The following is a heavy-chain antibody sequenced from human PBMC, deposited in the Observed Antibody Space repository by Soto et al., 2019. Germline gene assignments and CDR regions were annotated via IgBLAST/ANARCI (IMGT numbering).Heavy chain of an antibody. J-gene: IGHJ5*02. D-gene: IGHD2-2*01. CDR2: INASNGNT. CDR3: ARELPAAMLGWFDP. Sequence: ASVKVSCKASGYTFTSYAMHWVRQAPGQRLEWMGWINASNGNTKYSQKFQGRVTITRDTSASTAYMELSSLRSEDTAVYYCARELPAAMLGWFDPWGQGTLVTVS. V-gene: IGHV1-3*01. CDR1: GYTFTSYA.